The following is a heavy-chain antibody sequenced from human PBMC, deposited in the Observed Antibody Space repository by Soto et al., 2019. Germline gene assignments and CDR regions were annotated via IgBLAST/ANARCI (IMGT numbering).Heavy chain of an antibody. D-gene: IGHD5-12*01. CDR1: GFIFSSYT. Sequence: EVQLVESGGGLVKPGGSLRLSCAASGFIFSSYTMNWVRQAPGKGLEWVSSISASSTYIYYADSLKGRFTISRDNAYNSLYLQSNSLRAEHTAVYYCARGWLRDPWMYWGQGTLVTVSS. CDR2: ISASSTYI. J-gene: IGHJ4*02. V-gene: IGHV3-21*04. CDR3: ARGWLRDPWMY.